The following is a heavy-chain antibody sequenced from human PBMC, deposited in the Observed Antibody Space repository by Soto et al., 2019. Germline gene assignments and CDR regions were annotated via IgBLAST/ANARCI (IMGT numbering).Heavy chain of an antibody. CDR3: ARVDDYADNGLDY. V-gene: IGHV3-33*01. Sequence: QVQLVESGGGVVQPGGSLRLSCAASGFTFGRHGMHWVRQAPGKGLEWVAVIGSDGRRASYADSVKGRFTISRDNGQNTRCLQMHRLRAEGPAVCYCARVDDYADNGLDYWCEGTVVTVSS. CDR2: IGSDGRRA. D-gene: IGHD4-17*01. CDR1: GFTFGRHG. J-gene: IGHJ4*02.